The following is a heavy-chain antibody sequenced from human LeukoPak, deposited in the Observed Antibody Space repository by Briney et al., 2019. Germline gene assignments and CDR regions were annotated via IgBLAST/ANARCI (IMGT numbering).Heavy chain of an antibody. CDR2: ITSSSTYV. V-gene: IGHV3-21*01. CDR1: EFTFSNYN. J-gene: IGHJ4*02. Sequence: GGSLRLSCEASEFTFSNYNMNWVRQAPGQRLEWVSSITSSSTYVFYADSVKGRFTISRDNAQNSLYLQMNSLRAEDTAVYYCARDSRTTTGSLPYLDHWGQGTLVTVSS. D-gene: IGHD2-2*01. CDR3: ARDSRTTTGSLPYLDH.